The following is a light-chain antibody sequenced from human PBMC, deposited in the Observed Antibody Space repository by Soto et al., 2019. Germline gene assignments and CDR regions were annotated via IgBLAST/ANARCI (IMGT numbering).Light chain of an antibody. V-gene: IGKV3-11*01. Sequence: EIVLTQSPATLSLSPGERATLSCRASQSVRSYLAWYQQKPGQAPRLLIYDASNRATDIPARFSGSGSGTDFTLTISSLDPEDFAVYYCQQYNNWPFTFGPGTKVDIK. CDR1: QSVRSY. CDR2: DAS. CDR3: QQYNNWPFT. J-gene: IGKJ3*01.